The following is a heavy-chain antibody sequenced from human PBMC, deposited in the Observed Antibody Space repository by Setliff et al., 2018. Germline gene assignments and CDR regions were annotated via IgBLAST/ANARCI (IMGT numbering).Heavy chain of an antibody. CDR2: VHYSGDT. Sequence: SETLSLTCTVSGVSISANHYWGWIRQPPGKGLEWIGTVHYSGDTYYNPSLESRITISVDTSKNQFSLRLKSVTAADTAVYYCARGNSRSSVWYVVPHFDYWGQGTLVTVSS. D-gene: IGHD6-19*01. J-gene: IGHJ4*02. CDR1: GVSISANHY. CDR3: ARGNSRSSVWYVVPHFDY. V-gene: IGHV4-39*01.